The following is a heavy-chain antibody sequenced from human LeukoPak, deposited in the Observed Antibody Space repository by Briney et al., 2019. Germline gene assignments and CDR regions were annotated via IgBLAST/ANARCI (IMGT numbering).Heavy chain of an antibody. Sequence: SGPTLVNPTQTLTLTCTFSGFSLSTSGVGVGWIRQPPGKALEWLALIFWDDAKRYSPSLKSRLSITKDTSKNQVVLKMNNMDPVDTATYYCAHSLWGEFPYFWGQGTLVTVSS. J-gene: IGHJ4*02. D-gene: IGHD3-16*01. V-gene: IGHV2-5*02. CDR2: IFWDDAK. CDR3: AHSLWGEFPYF. CDR1: GFSLSTSGVG.